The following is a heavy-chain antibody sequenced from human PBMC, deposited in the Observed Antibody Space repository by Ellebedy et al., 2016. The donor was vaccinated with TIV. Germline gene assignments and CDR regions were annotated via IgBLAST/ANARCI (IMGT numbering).Heavy chain of an antibody. CDR1: GYTFTSYD. Sequence: ASVKVSXXASGYTFTSYDINWVRQAPGQGLEWMGIINPSGGSTSYAQKFQGRVTMTRDTSTSTVYMELSSLRSEDTAVYYCARDSDHADYGMDVWGQGTTVTVSS. CDR2: INPSGGST. D-gene: IGHD1-26*01. V-gene: IGHV1-46*01. J-gene: IGHJ6*02. CDR3: ARDSDHADYGMDV.